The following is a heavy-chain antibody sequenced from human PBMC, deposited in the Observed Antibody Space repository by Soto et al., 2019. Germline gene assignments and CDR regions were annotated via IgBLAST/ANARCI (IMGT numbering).Heavy chain of an antibody. CDR1: GGTFSSYA. J-gene: IGHJ4*02. CDR3: ARHYYYDSCGLYYCDF. D-gene: IGHD3-22*01. V-gene: IGHV1-69*01. Sequence: QVQLVQSGAEVKKPGSSVKVSCKASGGTFSSYAISWVRQAPGQGLEWMGGIIPIFGTANYAQKFQGRVTITADEATSTAYMEMSSLRSEDTAVYYCARHYYYDSCGLYYCDFWGQGTLVTVSS. CDR2: IIPIFGTA.